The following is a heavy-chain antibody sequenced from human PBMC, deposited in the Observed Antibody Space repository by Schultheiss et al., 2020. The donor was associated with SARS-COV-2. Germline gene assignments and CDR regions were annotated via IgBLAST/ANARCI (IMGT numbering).Heavy chain of an antibody. CDR2: INHSGST. D-gene: IGHD2-2*01. Sequence: SETLSLTCAVSGYSISSGYYWGWIRQPPGKGLEWIGEINHSGSTNYNPSLKSRVTISVDTSKNQFSLKLSSVTAADTAVYYCARDLRYCSSTSCYHDYYYGMDVWGQGTTVTVSS. CDR1: GYSISSGYY. V-gene: IGHV4-38-2*02. CDR3: ARDLRYCSSTSCYHDYYYGMDV. J-gene: IGHJ6*02.